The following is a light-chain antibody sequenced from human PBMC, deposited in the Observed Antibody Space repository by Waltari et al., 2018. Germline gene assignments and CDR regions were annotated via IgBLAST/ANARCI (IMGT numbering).Light chain of an antibody. CDR1: TSDVETYSL. Sequence: QSALTQPASVSGSPGQSITISCAGATSDVETYSLVSWYQQHPGNPPKLMIHEGTQRPAGISNRCSGSNSDNTASLTISGLQFEDEAYYYCCSYAGSSPLFGGGTRVTVL. V-gene: IGLV2-23*01. J-gene: IGLJ3*02. CDR2: EGT. CDR3: CSYAGSSPL.